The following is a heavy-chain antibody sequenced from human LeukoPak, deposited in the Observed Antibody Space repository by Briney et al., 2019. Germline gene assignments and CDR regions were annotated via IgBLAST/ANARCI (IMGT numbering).Heavy chain of an antibody. V-gene: IGHV4-59*11. Sequence: SETLSLTCTVSGDSITSHYWSWIRQPPGKGLKWIGYLHYRGNTNHNSSLKSRMTISLDTSRNQFPLRLSSVTAADTAIYFCARESSTSQTNLFDSWGQGTLVTVSS. J-gene: IGHJ4*02. D-gene: IGHD6-6*01. CDR1: GDSITSHY. CDR2: LHYRGNT. CDR3: ARESSTSQTNLFDS.